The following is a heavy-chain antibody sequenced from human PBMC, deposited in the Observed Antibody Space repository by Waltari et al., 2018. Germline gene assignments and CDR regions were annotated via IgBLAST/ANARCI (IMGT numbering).Heavy chain of an antibody. CDR1: GFTFSGYA. Sequence: EVQLVESGGGLVQPGGSLRLSCAASGFTFSGYAVRWVRPAPGKGLEWVSGMRGRGEDTYYADSGKGRFTLSRDNSKNSRYLQINSLGAEDTAVYYCAKGHEWRYCAFDMWGQGTMVTVSS. CDR2: MRGRGEDT. D-gene: IGHD2-15*01. J-gene: IGHJ3*02. CDR3: AKGHEWRYCAFDM. V-gene: IGHV3-23*04.